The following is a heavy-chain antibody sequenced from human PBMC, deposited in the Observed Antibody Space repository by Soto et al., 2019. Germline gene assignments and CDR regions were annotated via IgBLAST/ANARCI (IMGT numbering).Heavy chain of an antibody. CDR2: ISYDGSNK. CDR1: GFTFSSYA. D-gene: IGHD2-15*01. Sequence: PGGSLRLSCAASGFTFSSYAMHWVRQAPGKGLEWVAVISYDGSNKYYADSVKGRFTISRDNSKNTLYLQMGSLRAEDTAVYYCARVKWSSYYYYGMDVWGQGTTVTVSS. CDR3: ARVKWSSYYYYGMDV. J-gene: IGHJ6*02. V-gene: IGHV3-30*14.